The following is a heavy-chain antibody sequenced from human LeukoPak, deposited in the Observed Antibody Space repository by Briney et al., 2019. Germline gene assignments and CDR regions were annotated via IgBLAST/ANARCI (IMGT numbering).Heavy chain of an antibody. CDR1: GFTFSSYA. D-gene: IGHD6-6*01. CDR3: AKDFWKRRGSSSTMFAY. CDR2: ISGSGGST. V-gene: IGHV3-23*01. J-gene: IGHJ4*02. Sequence: GGSLRLSCAASGFTFSSYAMSWVRRAPGKGLEWVSAISGSGGSTYYADSVKGRFTISIDNSKNPLYLQMNSLRAEDTAVYYCAKDFWKRRGSSSTMFAYWGKGTLLTVHS.